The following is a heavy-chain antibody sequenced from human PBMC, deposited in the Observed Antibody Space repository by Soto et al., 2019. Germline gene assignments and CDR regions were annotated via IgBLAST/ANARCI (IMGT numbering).Heavy chain of an antibody. Sequence: ASVKVSCKASEYTFTGYYMHWVRQAPGQGLEWMGWINPNSGGTNYAQKFQGWVAMTRDTSISTAYMELSRLRSDDTAVYYCARGGGIAARPDIGMDVWGQGTTVTVSS. J-gene: IGHJ6*02. CDR2: INPNSGGT. D-gene: IGHD6-6*01. V-gene: IGHV1-2*04. CDR3: ARGGGIAARPDIGMDV. CDR1: EYTFTGYY.